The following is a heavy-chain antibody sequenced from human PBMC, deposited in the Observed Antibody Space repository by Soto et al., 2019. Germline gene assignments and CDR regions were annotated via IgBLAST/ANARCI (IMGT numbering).Heavy chain of an antibody. CDR1: GFTFSSYW. CDR2: INSDGSST. Sequence: PGGSQRLSCAASGFTFSSYWMHWVRQAPGKGLVWVSRINSDGSSTSYADSVKGRFTISRDNAKNTLYLQMNSVRAEDTAVYYCARAARSDFWSGYSHFDYWGQGTLVTVSS. V-gene: IGHV3-74*01. D-gene: IGHD3-3*01. CDR3: ARAARSDFWSGYSHFDY. J-gene: IGHJ4*02.